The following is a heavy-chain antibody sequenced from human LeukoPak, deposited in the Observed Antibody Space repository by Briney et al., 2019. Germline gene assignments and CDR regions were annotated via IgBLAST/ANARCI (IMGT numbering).Heavy chain of an antibody. CDR3: ARYYRVGWYYLDN. V-gene: IGHV4-34*01. J-gene: IGHJ4*02. CDR2: INHSGST. D-gene: IGHD6-19*01. CDR1: GGSFSGYY. Sequence: PSETLSLTCAVYGGSFSGYYWSSIRRPPGKGLEWIGEINHSGSTNYNPSLKSRVTISVDTSKNQFSLKLSSVTAADTAVYYCARYYRVGWYYLDNRGQGTLVTVSS.